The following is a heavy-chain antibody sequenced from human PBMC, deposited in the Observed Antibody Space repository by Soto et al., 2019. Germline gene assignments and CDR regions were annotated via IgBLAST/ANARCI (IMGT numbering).Heavy chain of an antibody. D-gene: IGHD3-22*01. CDR3: AKSHYDSSGYYIIDH. J-gene: IGHJ5*02. CDR2: FCYTGST. CDR1: GGSISGGC. Sequence: PSETLSLTCTASGGSISGGCWSWVRQSPGKGLEWIGYFCYTGSTNYNPSLKSRVTISVDRSKTQCSLKLTSVTAADTAVYYCAKSHYDSSGYYIIDHWGQGTLVTVSS. V-gene: IGHV4-59*01.